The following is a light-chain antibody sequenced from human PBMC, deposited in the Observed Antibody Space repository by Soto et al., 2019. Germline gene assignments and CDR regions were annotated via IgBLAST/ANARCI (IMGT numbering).Light chain of an antibody. CDR2: GAS. CDR1: QSISSI. J-gene: IGKJ3*01. Sequence: EIIMTQSPATLLVSPGERVTLACRASQSISSILAWYQQKRHQAPRLLIYGASTRATGIPARFSGSGSGTEFTLTISSLLPEDFAVYSCQQYHSWPPITFGRGTKVAI. CDR3: QQYHSWPPIT. V-gene: IGKV3-15*01.